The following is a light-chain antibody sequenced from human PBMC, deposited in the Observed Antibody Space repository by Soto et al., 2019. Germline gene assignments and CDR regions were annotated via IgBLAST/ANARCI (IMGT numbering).Light chain of an antibody. CDR1: QLGDKY. CDR3: QAWDSSTLYV. Sequence: SYELTQPPSVSVSPGQTASITCSGDQLGDKYACWYQQKPGQSPVLVIYQDSKRPSGIPERFSGSNAGNTATLTISGTQAMDXXDYYCQAWDSSTLYVFGTGTKLTVL. J-gene: IGLJ1*01. V-gene: IGLV3-1*01. CDR2: QDS.